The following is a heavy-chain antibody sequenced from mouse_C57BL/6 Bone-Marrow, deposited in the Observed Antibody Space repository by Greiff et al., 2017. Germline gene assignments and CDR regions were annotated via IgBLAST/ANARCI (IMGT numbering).Heavy chain of an antibody. CDR1: GYTFTSYG. J-gene: IGHJ3*01. CDR3: AREGGIYEGNFWFAY. V-gene: IGHV1-81*01. D-gene: IGHD2-1*01. CDR2: IYPRSGNT. Sequence: QVQLQQSGAELARPGASVKLSCKASGYTFTSYGISWVKQRTVQGLEWIGEIYPRSGNTYYNEKFKGKATLTADKSSSTAYMELRSLTSEDSAVYFCAREGGIYEGNFWFAYWGQGTLVTVSA.